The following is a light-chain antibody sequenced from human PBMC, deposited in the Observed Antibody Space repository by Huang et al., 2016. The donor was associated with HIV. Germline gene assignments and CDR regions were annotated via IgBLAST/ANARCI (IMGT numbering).Light chain of an antibody. J-gene: IGKJ4*01. CDR2: ATS. CDR1: QSVGNY. Sequence: IVLTQSPATLSWYPGERVTLSCRASQSVGNYIAWYQQPPGQSPKLLIYATSTRAPGTPVRVSGSGSGTDFTLTISSLESEDFAVYYCQQRSSGVTFGGGTKV. V-gene: IGKV3-11*01. CDR3: QQRSSGVT.